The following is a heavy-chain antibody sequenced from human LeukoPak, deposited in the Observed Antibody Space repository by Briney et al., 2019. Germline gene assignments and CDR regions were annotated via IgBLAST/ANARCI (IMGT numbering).Heavy chain of an antibody. V-gene: IGHV1-69*01. Sequence: SVKVSCKASGGTFSSYAISWVRQAPGQGLEWMGGIIPIFGTANYAQKFQGRVTITADESTSTAYMEPSSLRSEDTAVYYCARGVTYYYDSSGYYHFDYWGQGTLVTVSS. CDR2: IIPIFGTA. CDR1: GGTFSSYA. D-gene: IGHD3-22*01. J-gene: IGHJ4*02. CDR3: ARGVTYYYDSSGYYHFDY.